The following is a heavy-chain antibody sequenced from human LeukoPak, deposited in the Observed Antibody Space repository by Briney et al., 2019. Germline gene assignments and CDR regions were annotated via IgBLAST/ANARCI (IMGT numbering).Heavy chain of an antibody. Sequence: GRSLRLSCAASGFTFSSFGMRWVRQAPGKGLEWMAVISYDGNNKYYADSLKGRFTISRDNSKNTLDLQMNSLRVEDTAIYYCAKDLGYCTSTSCRGPFDSWGQGTLVTVSS. CDR2: ISYDGNNK. V-gene: IGHV3-30*18. J-gene: IGHJ4*02. D-gene: IGHD2-2*01. CDR1: GFTFSSFG. CDR3: AKDLGYCTSTSCRGPFDS.